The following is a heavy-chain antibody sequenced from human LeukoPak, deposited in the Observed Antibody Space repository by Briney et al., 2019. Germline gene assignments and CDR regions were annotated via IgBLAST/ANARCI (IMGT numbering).Heavy chain of an antibody. Sequence: PLETLSLTCAVYGGSFSGYYWSWMRQPAGKGLEWIGRIDTSGTTKYNPSLKSRATMSLDTSKNQFSLKLRSVTAADTAVYYCARIKGSSWLDYWGQGTLVTVSS. V-gene: IGHV4-59*10. J-gene: IGHJ4*02. CDR2: IDTSGTT. CDR3: ARIKGSSWLDY. CDR1: GGSFSGYY. D-gene: IGHD6-13*01.